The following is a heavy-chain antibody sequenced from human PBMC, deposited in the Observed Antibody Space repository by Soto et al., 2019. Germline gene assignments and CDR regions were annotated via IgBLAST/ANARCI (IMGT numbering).Heavy chain of an antibody. CDR3: ARMTTVTKIDY. CDR2: IYFTGST. V-gene: IGHV4-61*01. J-gene: IGHJ4*02. D-gene: IGHD4-17*01. CDR1: GASVNSGSYY. Sequence: QVQLQESGPGLVKPSETLFLTCSVSGASVNSGSYYWTWVRQPPGKGLEFIGYIYFTGSTNYNPSLKSRATISVEPSKIQFSLTLTSVTAADTAMYYCARMTTVTKIDYWGQGTPVSVSS.